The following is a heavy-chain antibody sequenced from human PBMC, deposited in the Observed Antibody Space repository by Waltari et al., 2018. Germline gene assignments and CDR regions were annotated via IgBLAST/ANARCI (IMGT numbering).Heavy chain of an antibody. CDR3: ARGPGGGHWSDPFEI. Sequence: EVQLVESGGGLVQPGGSLRLSCAASGFTFSDHYMDWVRQAPGKGVEWFGRIRDVGNSYTTEYDASVRGRFTLSRDDSKNSVYLNMNSLKIEDTAFYYCARGPGGGHWSDPFEIWGQGTMVTVSS. CDR2: IRDVGNSYTT. V-gene: IGHV3-72*01. D-gene: IGHD1-1*01. J-gene: IGHJ3*02. CDR1: GFTFSDHY.